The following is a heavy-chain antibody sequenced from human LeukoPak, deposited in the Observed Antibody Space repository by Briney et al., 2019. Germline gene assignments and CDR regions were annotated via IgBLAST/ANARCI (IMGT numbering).Heavy chain of an antibody. CDR3: AGSSTRDLDY. D-gene: IGHD2-2*01. J-gene: IGHJ4*02. CDR2: IIPILGIA. V-gene: IGHV1-69*04. CDR1: GDTFSSYA. Sequence: GASVKVSCKASGDTFSSYAISWVRQAPGQGLEWMGRIIPILGIANYAQKFQGRVTITADKSTSTAYMELSSLRSEDTAVYYCAGSSTRDLDYWGQGTLVTVSS.